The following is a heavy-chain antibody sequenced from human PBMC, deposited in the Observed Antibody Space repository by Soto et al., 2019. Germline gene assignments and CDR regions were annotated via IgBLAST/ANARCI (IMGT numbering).Heavy chain of an antibody. V-gene: IGHV3-74*01. CDR2: VSPDGRTA. CDR1: GFTFGNYW. Sequence: GGSLRLSCAVSGFTFGNYWMHWVRQAPGKGLVWVSRVSPDGRTATYADSVKGRFTISRDNAKSTLYLQMNSLRAEDTAVYYCADSWLTTSYWGRGALVTVYS. J-gene: IGHJ4*02. D-gene: IGHD3-10*01. CDR3: ADSWLTTSY.